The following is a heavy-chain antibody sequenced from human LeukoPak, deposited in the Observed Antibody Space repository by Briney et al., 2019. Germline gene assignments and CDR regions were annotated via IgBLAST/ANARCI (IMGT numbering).Heavy chain of an antibody. Sequence: SGTLSLTCTVSGGSIRSYYWSWIRQPAGRGLEWIGRIYTTGSTNYNPSLKSRVTMSIDTSKNQFSLKLSSVTAADTAVYYCARGYQDYYYGMDVWGQGTTVTVSS. CDR3: ARGYQDYYYGMDV. J-gene: IGHJ6*02. CDR2: IYTTGST. CDR1: GGSIRSYY. V-gene: IGHV4-4*07. D-gene: IGHD2-2*01.